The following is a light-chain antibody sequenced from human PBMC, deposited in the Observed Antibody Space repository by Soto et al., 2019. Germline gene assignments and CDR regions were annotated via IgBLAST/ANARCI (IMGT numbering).Light chain of an antibody. Sequence: EIQMHPAPTSLAGSLGGRGANNFRASQSIDSYLNWYQQKAGKAPKLLIFAASSLQSGVPSRFSGSGSGTDFTLTISSLQPEDFATYYCQQSDSSPPTFGQGTKVDIK. CDR1: QSIDSY. J-gene: IGKJ1*01. V-gene: IGKV1-39*01. CDR2: AAS. CDR3: QQSDSSPPT.